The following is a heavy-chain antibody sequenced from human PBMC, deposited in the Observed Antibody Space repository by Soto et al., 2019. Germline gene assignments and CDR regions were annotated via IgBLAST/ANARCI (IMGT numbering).Heavy chain of an antibody. CDR1: GGSISSGDYY. CDR3: AREGGWYYDSSGYPFPSNFDY. D-gene: IGHD3-22*01. J-gene: IGHJ4*02. Sequence: SETLSLTCTVSGGSISSGDYYWSWIRQPPGKGLEWIGYIYYSGSTYYNPSLKSRVTIPVDTSKNQFSLKLSSVTAADTAVYYCAREGGWYYDSSGYPFPSNFDYWGQGTLVTVSS. CDR2: IYYSGST. V-gene: IGHV4-30-4*01.